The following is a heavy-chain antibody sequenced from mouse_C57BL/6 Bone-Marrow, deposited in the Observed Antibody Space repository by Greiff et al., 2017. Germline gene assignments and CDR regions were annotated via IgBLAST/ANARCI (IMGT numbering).Heavy chain of an antibody. Sequence: QVQLQQPGAELVKPGASVKMSCKASGYTFTSYWITWVKQRPGQGLEWIGDIYPGSGSTNYDEKFKSKATLTVDTSSSTAYMQLSSLTSEDSAVYYCARSGWLLRVFDYWGQGTTLTVSS. CDR2: IYPGSGST. CDR3: ARSGWLLRVFDY. J-gene: IGHJ2*01. D-gene: IGHD2-3*01. V-gene: IGHV1-55*01. CDR1: GYTFTSYW.